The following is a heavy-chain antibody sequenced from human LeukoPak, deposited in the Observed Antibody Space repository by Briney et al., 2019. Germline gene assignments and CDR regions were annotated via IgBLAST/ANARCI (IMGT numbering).Heavy chain of an antibody. CDR1: GFAVSNKF. V-gene: IGHV3-53*01. J-gene: IGHJ3*01. CDR3: AREDNGGATDDGFDV. CDR2: IRVGDVT. Sequence: GGSLRLSCAASGFAVSNKFMYWVRQAPGKGLEWVSVIRVGDVTHYADSVKGRFTTSRDSSKNTDYLPMESLRVEDTAVYYCAREDNGGATDDGFDVWGHGTVVTVSS. D-gene: IGHD3-16*01.